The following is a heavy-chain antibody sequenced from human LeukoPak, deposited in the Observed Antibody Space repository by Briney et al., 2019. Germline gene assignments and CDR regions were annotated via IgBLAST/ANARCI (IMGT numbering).Heavy chain of an antibody. CDR2: ISGSGGST. V-gene: IGHV3-23*01. CDR3: PPPYPLWLDY. CDR1: GFTFSSYA. Sequence: GRSLRLSCAASGFTFSSYAMSWVRQAPGKGLEWVSAISGSGGSTYYADSVKGRFTISRDNSKNTLYLQMNSLRAEDAAVYYCPPPYPLWLDYWGQGTLVTVSS. J-gene: IGHJ4*02. D-gene: IGHD3-22*01.